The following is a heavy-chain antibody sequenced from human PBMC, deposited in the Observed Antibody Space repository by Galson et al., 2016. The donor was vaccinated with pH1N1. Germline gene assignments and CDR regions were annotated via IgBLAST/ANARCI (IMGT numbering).Heavy chain of an antibody. CDR3: ARGSILFRFGSETSHQAIHYFEF. CDR1: GASFNRYF. CDR2: INHAETA. Sequence: ATLSLTCAVSGASFNRYFWSWLRQSPVKGLEWIGEINHAETANYNPSLKSRVRISVDASKKKLTLTLDSVTAADTAIYYCARGSILFRFGSETSHQAIHYFEFWGHGTPVAVSS. D-gene: IGHD3-16*01. V-gene: IGHV4-34*01. J-gene: IGHJ4*01.